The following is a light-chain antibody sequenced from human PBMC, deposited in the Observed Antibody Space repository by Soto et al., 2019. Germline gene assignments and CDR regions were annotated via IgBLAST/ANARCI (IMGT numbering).Light chain of an antibody. CDR3: LLDSGGAPV. CDR2: STS. V-gene: IGLV7-43*01. Sequence: PVVTQEPSLTVSRGGTITPTCASNTRAVTRLYSPNWLQQKPGQPPRSMIYSTSQTHSWTPARFSCSLLGGKAALTLSGVQPEDEADYYCLLDSGGAPVFGGGTK. CDR1: TRAVTRLYS. J-gene: IGLJ3*02.